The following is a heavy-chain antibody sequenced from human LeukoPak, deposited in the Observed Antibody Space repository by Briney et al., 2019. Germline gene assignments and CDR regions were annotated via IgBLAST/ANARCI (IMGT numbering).Heavy chain of an antibody. CDR2: ISTDGSSN. D-gene: IGHD5-18*01. CDR1: GFTFTDYW. Sequence: PGGSLRLSCAASGFTFTDYWMHWVRQGPGKGLVWVSRISTDGSSNSYADSVKGRFTISRDNAKNTLYLQMNSLRVEDTAVYYCARASGNNYGRFDSWGQGTLVTVSS. V-gene: IGHV3-74*01. CDR3: ARASGNNYGRFDS. J-gene: IGHJ4*02.